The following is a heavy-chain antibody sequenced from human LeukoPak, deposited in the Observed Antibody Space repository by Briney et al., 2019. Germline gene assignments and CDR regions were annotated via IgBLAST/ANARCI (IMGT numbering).Heavy chain of an antibody. CDR3: TTYSRWLVPLDY. CDR1: GFTFSNAW. CDR2: IKSKTDGGTT. Sequence: GGSLRLSRAASGFTFSNAWMSWVRDAPEEGLECVGRIKSKTDGGTTDHPAPVQGRFTNSRDDSKNTLYLEMNSLKSEDTAVYYCTTYSRWLVPLDYWGQGTLVTVA. V-gene: IGHV3-15*01. D-gene: IGHD6-19*01. J-gene: IGHJ4*02.